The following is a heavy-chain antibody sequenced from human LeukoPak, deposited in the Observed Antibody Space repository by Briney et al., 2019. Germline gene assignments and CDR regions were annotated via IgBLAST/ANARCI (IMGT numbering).Heavy chain of an antibody. D-gene: IGHD3-22*01. J-gene: IGHJ4*02. CDR1: GFTFSNYA. CDR2: ISGNGGST. Sequence: PGGSLRLSCAASGFTFSNYAMSWVRQAPGKGLEWVSVISGNGGSTYYADSVKGRFTISRDSSKNTLYLQMNSLRAEDTAIYYCTRQPYDSTGQGVYWGQGTLVTVSS. CDR3: TRQPYDSTGQGVY. V-gene: IGHV3-23*01.